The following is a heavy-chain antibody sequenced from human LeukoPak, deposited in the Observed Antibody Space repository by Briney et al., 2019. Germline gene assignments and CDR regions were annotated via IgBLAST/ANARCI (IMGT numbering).Heavy chain of an antibody. CDR1: GFVFGSYA. J-gene: IGHJ4*02. V-gene: IGHV3-30*04. Sequence: PGGSLRLSCAASGFVFGSYAMHWVRQAPGKGLEWAAVIAFDGTEKYYGNSVRGRFTISRDNSKNTLHLQLNSLRAEDTGVYYCARDPIAGAPDYFDYWGQRTLVSVSS. CDR3: ARDPIAGAPDYFDY. CDR2: IAFDGTEK. D-gene: IGHD1-26*01.